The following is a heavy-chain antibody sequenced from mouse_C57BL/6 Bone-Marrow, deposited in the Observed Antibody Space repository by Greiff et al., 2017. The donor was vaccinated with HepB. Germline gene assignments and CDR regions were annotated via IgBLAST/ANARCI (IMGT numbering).Heavy chain of an antibody. Sequence: ESGPGLVKPSQSLSLTCSVTGYSITSGYYWNWIRQFPGNKLEWMGYISYDGSNNYNPSLKNRISITRDTSKNQFFLKLNSVTTEDTATYYCAREDWGSSPWFAYWGQGTLVTVSA. CDR2: ISYDGSN. D-gene: IGHD1-1*01. CDR3: AREDWGSSPWFAY. V-gene: IGHV3-6*01. J-gene: IGHJ3*01. CDR1: GYSITSGYY.